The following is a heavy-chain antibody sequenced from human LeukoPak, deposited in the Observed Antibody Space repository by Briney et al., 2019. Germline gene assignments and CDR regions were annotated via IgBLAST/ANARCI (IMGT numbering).Heavy chain of an antibody. V-gene: IGHV3-53*01. Sequence: GGSLRLSCAASGFTVITNDMTWVREAPGKGLEWVSVLYSDGNTKYADSVQGRFTISRDNSKNTLYLEMNSLSPDDTAVYYCARGVEPLAANTLAYWGQGTLVTVSS. CDR3: ARGVEPLAANTLAY. CDR2: LYSDGNT. D-gene: IGHD1-14*01. J-gene: IGHJ4*02. CDR1: GFTVITND.